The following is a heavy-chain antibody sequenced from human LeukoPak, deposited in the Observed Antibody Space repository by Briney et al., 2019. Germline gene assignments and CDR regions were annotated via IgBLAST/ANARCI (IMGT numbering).Heavy chain of an antibody. Sequence: PSETLSLTSTVSGDSISSGDYYWSWIRQPPGKGLEWIGYIYYSGSTYYNPSLKSRVTMSVDTSKNQFSLKLSSVTAADTAVNYCARATAPSSSWYIGGYFDLWGRGTLVTVSS. V-gene: IGHV4-30-4*08. J-gene: IGHJ2*01. CDR2: IYYSGST. CDR3: ARATAPSSSWYIGGYFDL. D-gene: IGHD6-13*01. CDR1: GDSISSGDYY.